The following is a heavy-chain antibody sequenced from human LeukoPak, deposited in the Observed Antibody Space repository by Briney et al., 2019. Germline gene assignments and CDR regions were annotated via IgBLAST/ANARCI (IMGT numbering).Heavy chain of an antibody. CDR1: GYTFTGYY. CDR3: ARDRDYGSGIFDY. J-gene: IGHJ4*02. V-gene: IGHV1-2*02. D-gene: IGHD3-10*01. Sequence: ASVKVSCKASGYTFTGYYMHWVRQAPGQGLEWMGWINPNIGDTNYAQKFQGRVTMTRDTSISTAYMELNRLRSDDTAVYYCARDRDYGSGIFDYWGQGTLVTVSS. CDR2: INPNIGDT.